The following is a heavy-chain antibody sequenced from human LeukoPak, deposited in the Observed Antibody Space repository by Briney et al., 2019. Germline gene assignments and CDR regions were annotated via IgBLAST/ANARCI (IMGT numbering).Heavy chain of an antibody. CDR3: ANRPTVAVAGMGKAFDI. CDR2: IRYDGSNK. V-gene: IGHV3-30*02. J-gene: IGHJ3*02. Sequence: GESLRLSCAASGCTFSTYGMHWVRQAPGKGLEWVAFIRYDGSNKYYADSVRGRFTISRDNSKNTLYLQMNSLRAEDTAVYYCANRPTVAVAGMGKAFDIWGQGTMVTVSS. CDR1: GCTFSTYG. D-gene: IGHD6-19*01.